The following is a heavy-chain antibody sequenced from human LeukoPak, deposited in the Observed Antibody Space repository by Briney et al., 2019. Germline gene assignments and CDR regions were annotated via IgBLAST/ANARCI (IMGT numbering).Heavy chain of an antibody. J-gene: IGHJ4*02. D-gene: IGHD3-10*01. CDR3: ARGKGMTMVQGVINY. Sequence: ASVKVSCKASVYTFTGYYMHWVRQAPGQGLEWMGWINPNSGGTSYAQKFQGRVTMTRDTSISTAYMELSRLISDDTAVYYCARGKGMTMVQGVINYWGQGTLVTVSS. CDR2: INPNSGGT. V-gene: IGHV1-2*02. CDR1: VYTFTGYY.